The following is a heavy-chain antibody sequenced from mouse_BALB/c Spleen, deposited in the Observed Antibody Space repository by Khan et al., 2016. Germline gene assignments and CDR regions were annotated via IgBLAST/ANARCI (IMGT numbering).Heavy chain of an antibody. Sequence: QVQLKQSGAELMKPGASVKISCKATGYTFSSYWIEWVKQRPGHGLEWIGEILPGSGSTNYNEKFKGKATFTADTSSNTAYMQLSILTSEDSAVYYCARSRLRLQYFDVWGAGTTVTVSS. CDR2: ILPGSGST. V-gene: IGHV1-9*01. CDR1: GYTFSSYW. D-gene: IGHD1-2*01. J-gene: IGHJ1*01. CDR3: ARSRLRLQYFDV.